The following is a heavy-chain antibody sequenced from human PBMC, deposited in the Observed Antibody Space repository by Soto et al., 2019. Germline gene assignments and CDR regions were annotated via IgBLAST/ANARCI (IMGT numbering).Heavy chain of an antibody. CDR3: ARELHGGSYGMDV. J-gene: IGHJ6*02. Sequence: GGSLRLSCAASGFTFSNYDMHWVRQVTGKGLEWVSGITTAGDTYYPGSVKGRFTISREKAKNSLSLQMNSLSAGDTAVYYCARELHGGSYGMDVWGQGTTVTV. CDR1: GFTFSNYD. V-gene: IGHV3-13*01. CDR2: ITTAGDT.